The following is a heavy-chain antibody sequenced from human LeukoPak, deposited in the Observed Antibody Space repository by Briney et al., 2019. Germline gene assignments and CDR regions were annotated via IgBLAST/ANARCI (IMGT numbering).Heavy chain of an antibody. Sequence: GGSLRLSCAASGFTFSSYAMHWVRQAPAKGLEYVSAISSNGGSTYYANSVKGRFTISRDNSKNTLYLQMGSLRAEDMAVYYCARGGWNSHGYYYYWGQGTLATVSS. CDR1: GFTFSSYA. CDR3: ARGGWNSHGYYYY. CDR2: ISSNGGST. J-gene: IGHJ4*02. V-gene: IGHV3-64*01. D-gene: IGHD3-22*01.